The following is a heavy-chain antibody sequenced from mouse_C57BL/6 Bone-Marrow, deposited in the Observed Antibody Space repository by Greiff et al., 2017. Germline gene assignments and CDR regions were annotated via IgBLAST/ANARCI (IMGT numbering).Heavy chain of an antibody. CDR3: ARDYGSSPWFAY. D-gene: IGHD1-1*01. CDR2: ISYDGSN. CDR1: GYSITSGYY. V-gene: IGHV3-6*01. J-gene: IGHJ3*01. Sequence: EVKLQESGPGLVKPSQSLSLTCSVTGYSITSGYYWNWIRQFPGNKLEWMGYISYDGSNNYNPSLKNRISITRDTPKNQFFLKLNSVTTEDTATYYCARDYGSSPWFAYWGQGTLVTVSA.